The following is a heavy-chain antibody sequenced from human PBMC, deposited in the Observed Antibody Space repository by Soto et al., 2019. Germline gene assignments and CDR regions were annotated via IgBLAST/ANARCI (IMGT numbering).Heavy chain of an antibody. V-gene: IGHV1-69*12. J-gene: IGHJ5*02. CDR1: GGTFSSYG. Sequence: QVQLVQSGAEVKKPGSSVKVSCKASGGTFSSYGISWVRQAPGQGLEWMGGIIPIFGTANYAQKFQGRVTITADESTGTAYMERSSLRSEDTAVYYCARDAEQWLVFDPWGQGTLVTVSS. CDR3: ARDAEQWLVFDP. D-gene: IGHD6-19*01. CDR2: IIPIFGTA.